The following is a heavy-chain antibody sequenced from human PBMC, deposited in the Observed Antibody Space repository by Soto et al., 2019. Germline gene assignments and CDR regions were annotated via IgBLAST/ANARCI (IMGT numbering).Heavy chain of an antibody. CDR1: GGSISSYY. CDR2: IYYSGST. V-gene: IGHV4-59*01. CDR3: GRGSRSIYYYYGMDV. J-gene: IGHJ6*02. D-gene: IGHD3-10*01. Sequence: SETLSLTCTVSGGSISSYYWSWIRQPPGKGLEWIGYIYYSGSTNYNPSLKSRVTISVDTSKNQFSLKLSSVTAADTAVYYCGRGSRSIYYYYGMDVWGQGTTVTVSS.